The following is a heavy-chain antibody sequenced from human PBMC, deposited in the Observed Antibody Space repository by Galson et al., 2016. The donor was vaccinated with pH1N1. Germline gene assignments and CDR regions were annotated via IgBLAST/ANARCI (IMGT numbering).Heavy chain of an antibody. CDR2: INTNTGNP. CDR1: GYTFTSNA. J-gene: IGHJ6*02. D-gene: IGHD2-2*01. CDR3: ARSYCSSTSCYGGSYYYFVMDV. V-gene: IGHV7-4-1*04. Sequence: SVKVSCKASGYTFTSNAMNWVRQAPGQGLEWMGWINTNTGNPTYAQGFTGRFVFSLDTSVSMAYLQISSLKAEETAVYYCARSYCSSTSCYGGSYYYFVMDVWGQGTTVTVSS.